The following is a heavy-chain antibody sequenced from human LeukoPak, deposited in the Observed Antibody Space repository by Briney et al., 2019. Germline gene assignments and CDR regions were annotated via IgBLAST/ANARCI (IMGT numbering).Heavy chain of an antibody. CDR2: ISGTSSYT. CDR1: GFTFSDYY. V-gene: IGHV3-11*06. J-gene: IGHJ4*02. CDR3: ARLGSIAAAGTPDY. Sequence: GGSLRLSCAASGFTFSDYYMSWIRQAPGKGLEWVAYISGTSSYTTYADSVKGRFTISRDNAKNSLYLQMNSLRGEDTAVYYCARLGSIAAAGTPDYWGQGTLVTVSS. D-gene: IGHD6-13*01.